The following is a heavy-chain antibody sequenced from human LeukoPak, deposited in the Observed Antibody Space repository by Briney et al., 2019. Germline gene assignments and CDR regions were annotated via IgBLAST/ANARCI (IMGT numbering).Heavy chain of an antibody. CDR2: INTGGST. CDR3: ARPSQASGSFFES. CDR1: GFTVSTNY. J-gene: IGHJ4*02. V-gene: IGHV3-66*04. Sequence: GGSLRLSCAASGFTVSTNYMSWVRQAPGKGLEWVSVINTGGSTYYADSVKGRFTLSRDNSKNTLYLQMNNLRAEDTAVYYCARPSQASGSFFESWGQGTLVTVSS. D-gene: IGHD1-26*01.